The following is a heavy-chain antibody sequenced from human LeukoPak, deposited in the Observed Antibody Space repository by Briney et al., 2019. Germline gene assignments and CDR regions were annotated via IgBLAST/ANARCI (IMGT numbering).Heavy chain of an antibody. CDR1: GGSISSSSYY. CDR2: IYYSGST. D-gene: IGHD5-12*01. V-gene: IGHV4-39*01. CDR3: ARTWGDIVATTRGGIDY. Sequence: PSETLSLTCTVSGGSISSSSYYWGWIRQPPGKGLEWIGSIYYSGSTYYNPSLKGRVTISVDTSKNQFSLKLNSVTAADTAVYYCARTWGDIVATTRGGIDYWGQGTLVTVSS. J-gene: IGHJ4*02.